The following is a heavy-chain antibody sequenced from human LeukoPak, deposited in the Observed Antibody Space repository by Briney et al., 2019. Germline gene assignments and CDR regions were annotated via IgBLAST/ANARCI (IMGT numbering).Heavy chain of an antibody. D-gene: IGHD6-13*01. CDR2: INPNSGGT. Sequence: GASVTVTFKASGYTFTGCYMHWVRQAPAQGLEWVGLINPNSGGTNYAQKFQGRVTMTRDTSISTAYMELSRLRSDDTAVYYCAKGDSSSVPQKGPDYWGQGTLVTVSS. CDR1: GYTFTGCY. V-gene: IGHV1-2*02. CDR3: AKGDSSSVPQKGPDY. J-gene: IGHJ4*02.